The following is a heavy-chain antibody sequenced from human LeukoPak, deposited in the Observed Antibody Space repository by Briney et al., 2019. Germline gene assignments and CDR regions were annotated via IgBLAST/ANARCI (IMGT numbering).Heavy chain of an antibody. J-gene: IGHJ4*02. D-gene: IGHD4-23*01. CDR3: AKDLGSAYGGPLIDY. CDR1: GFTFYIYA. Sequence: GGSLRLSCAASGFTFYIYAMSWVRQAPGKGLEWVSTIVGNGDNTYYADSVKGRFTISRDYSKNTLYLQMNSLRADEDTALYYCAKDLGSAYGGPLIDYWGQGTLVTVSS. CDR2: IVGNGDNT. V-gene: IGHV3-23*01.